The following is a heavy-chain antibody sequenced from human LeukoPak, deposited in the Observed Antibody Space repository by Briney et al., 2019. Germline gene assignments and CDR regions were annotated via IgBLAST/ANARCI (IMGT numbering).Heavy chain of an antibody. CDR3: STSHPFGYGDYR. D-gene: IGHD4-17*01. CDR1: GFTFNDHY. Sequence: GGSLRLSCAASGFTFNDHYMSWIRQAPGKGLECVSYISSGGSTTYYTDSVKGRFTISRDNGKNALYLQMNSLRAEDTAVYYCSTSHPFGYGDYRGGQGTLVTVSS. CDR2: ISSGGSTT. J-gene: IGHJ4*02. V-gene: IGHV3-11*01.